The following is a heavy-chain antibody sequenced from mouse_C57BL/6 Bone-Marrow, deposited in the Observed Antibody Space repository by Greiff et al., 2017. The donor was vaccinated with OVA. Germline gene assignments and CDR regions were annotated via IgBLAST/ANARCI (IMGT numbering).Heavy chain of an antibody. Sequence: QVQLQQSGPGLVQPSQSLSITCTVSVFSLTSYGVHWVRQSPGKGLEWLGVIWRGGSTDYNAAFMSRLSIAKDNSKSQVFFKMNSLHADDTAIYYCAKNRGYYAMDYWGQGTSVTVSS. J-gene: IGHJ4*01. CDR1: VFSLTSYG. D-gene: IGHD3-3*01. V-gene: IGHV2-5*01. CDR3: AKNRGYYAMDY. CDR2: IWRGGST.